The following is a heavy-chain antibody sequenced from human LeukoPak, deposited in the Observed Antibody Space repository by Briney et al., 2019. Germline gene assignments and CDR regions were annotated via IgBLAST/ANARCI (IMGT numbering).Heavy chain of an antibody. V-gene: IGHV3-21*01. CDR1: GFTFSSYS. Sequence: KSGGSLRLSFAASGFTFSSYSMNWVRQAPGKGLEWVSSISSSSSYIYYADSVKGRFTISRDNAKNSLYLQMNSLRAEDTAVYYCARGMGDCTNGVCYTVPYWGQGTLVTVSS. D-gene: IGHD2-8*01. J-gene: IGHJ4*02. CDR2: ISSSSSYI. CDR3: ARGMGDCTNGVCYTVPY.